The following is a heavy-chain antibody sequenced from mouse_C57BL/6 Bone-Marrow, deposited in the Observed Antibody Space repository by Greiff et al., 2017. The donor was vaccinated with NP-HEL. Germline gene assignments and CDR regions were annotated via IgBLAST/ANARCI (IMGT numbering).Heavy chain of an antibody. D-gene: IGHD1-1*01. J-gene: IGHJ3*01. Sequence: QVQLQQPGAELVMPGASVKLSCKASGYTFTSYWMHWVKQRPGQGLEWIGEIDPSDSYTNYNQKFKGKSTLTVDKSSSTAYMQLSSLTSEDSAVYYCASEGSTVADWFAYWGQGTLVTVSA. CDR2: IDPSDSYT. CDR1: GYTFTSYW. V-gene: IGHV1-69*01. CDR3: ASEGSTVADWFAY.